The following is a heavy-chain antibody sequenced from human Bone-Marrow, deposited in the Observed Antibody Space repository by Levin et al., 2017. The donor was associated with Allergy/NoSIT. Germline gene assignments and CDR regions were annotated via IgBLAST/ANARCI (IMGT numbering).Heavy chain of an antibody. D-gene: IGHD1-1*01. CDR2: ISGGGDTT. V-gene: IGHV3-23*01. J-gene: IGHJ6*02. Sequence: PGGSLRLSCAASGFIFNNYAISWVRQAPGTGLECVSVISGGGDTTFTADSVKGRFTTSRDNSKNTVFLQMNSLRADDTAVYYCAKEGNGNGHSGLDGWGHGTTVTVSS. CDR1: GFIFNNYA. CDR3: AKEGNGNGHSGLDG.